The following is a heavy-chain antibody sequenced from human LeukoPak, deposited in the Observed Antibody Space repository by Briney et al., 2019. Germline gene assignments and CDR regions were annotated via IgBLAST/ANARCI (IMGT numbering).Heavy chain of an antibody. D-gene: IGHD3-10*01. V-gene: IGHV4-59*01. Sequence: SETLSLTCTVSGGSISSYYWSWIRQPPGKGLEWIGYIYYSGSTNYNPSLKSRVTISVDTSKNQFSLKLSSVTAADTAVYYCARSAVLLWFGGFDYWGQGTLVTVSS. CDR1: GGSISSYY. CDR3: ARSAVLLWFGGFDY. CDR2: IYYSGST. J-gene: IGHJ4*02.